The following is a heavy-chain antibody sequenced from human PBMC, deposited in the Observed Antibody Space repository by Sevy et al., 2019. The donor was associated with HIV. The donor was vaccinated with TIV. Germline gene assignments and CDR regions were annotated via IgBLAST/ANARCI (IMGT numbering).Heavy chain of an antibody. CDR3: ARETGKWEFGFYFDY. D-gene: IGHD1-26*01. V-gene: IGHV3-21*01. CDR2: ISSSSDYI. Sequence: GGSLRLSCAASGFTFSSYTINWVRQAPGKGLEWVSSISSSSDYIYYADSVKGRFTISRDNAKNSLYLQMNSLRAEDTAVYYCARETGKWEFGFYFDYWGHGTLVTVSS. J-gene: IGHJ4*01. CDR1: GFTFSSYT.